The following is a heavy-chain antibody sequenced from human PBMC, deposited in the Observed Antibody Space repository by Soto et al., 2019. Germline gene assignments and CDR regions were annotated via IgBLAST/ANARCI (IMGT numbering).Heavy chain of an antibody. CDR3: ARIPRYSFPTSDDLDS. J-gene: IGHJ4*02. D-gene: IGHD5-18*01. Sequence: SVKVSCKASGGTFYTYTFSWVRQAPGQGLEWTGSITPIYPTTNYAERFQGRLTVTADGSTNTAYMELNSLTSDDTAVYYCARIPRYSFPTSDDLDSWGQGTLVTVSS. CDR1: GGTFYTYT. V-gene: IGHV1-69*15. CDR2: ITPIYPTT.